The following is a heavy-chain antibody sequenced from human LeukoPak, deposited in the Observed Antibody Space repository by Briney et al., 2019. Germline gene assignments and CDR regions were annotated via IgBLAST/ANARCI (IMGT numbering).Heavy chain of an antibody. V-gene: IGHV1-18*01. Sequence: PGASVKVSCKASGYTFTSYGISWVRQAPGQGLEWMGWISTYNGNTNYAQKFQGRVTLTTDTSTRTAYMDLRSLRSDDTAVYHCARVALGSWYFDLWGRGTLVTVSS. J-gene: IGHJ2*01. CDR3: ARVALGSWYFDL. CDR2: ISTYNGNT. D-gene: IGHD2-15*01. CDR1: GYTFTSYG.